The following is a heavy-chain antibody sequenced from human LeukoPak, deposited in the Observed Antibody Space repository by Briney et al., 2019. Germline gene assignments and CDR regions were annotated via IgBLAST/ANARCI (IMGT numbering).Heavy chain of an antibody. CDR1: GGSISSYY. CDR3: ARSGYDSSGYYWFDP. D-gene: IGHD3-22*01. CDR2: IYHSGST. J-gene: IGHJ5*02. V-gene: IGHV4-59*05. Sequence: SETLSLTCTVSGGSISSYYWSWIRQPPGKGLEWIGSIYHSGSTDYNPSLKSRVTISVDTSKNQFSLKLSSVAAADTAVYYCARSGYDSSGYYWFDPWGQGTLVTVSS.